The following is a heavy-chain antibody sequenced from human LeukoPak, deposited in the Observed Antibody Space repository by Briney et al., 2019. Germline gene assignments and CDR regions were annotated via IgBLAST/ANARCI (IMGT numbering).Heavy chain of an antibody. V-gene: IGHV3-20*04. J-gene: IGHJ5*02. CDR3: ARDLDPYSYGIGFDP. D-gene: IGHD5-18*01. CDR2: INWNGGST. CDR1: GFTFDDYG. Sequence: PGGSLRLSCAASGFTFDDYGMSWVRQAPGKGLEWVSGINWNGGSTGYADSVKGRFTISRDNAKNSLYLQMNSLRAEDTAVYYCARDLDPYSYGIGFDPWGQGTLVTVSS.